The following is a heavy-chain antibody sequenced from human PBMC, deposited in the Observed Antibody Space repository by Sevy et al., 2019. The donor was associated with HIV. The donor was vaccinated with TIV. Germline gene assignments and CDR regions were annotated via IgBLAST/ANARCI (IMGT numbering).Heavy chain of an antibody. CDR3: ARDSAVVRRALVY. CDR2: IYYSGSS. Sequence: SETLSLTCNVSGDSISSYFWSWFRQPPGKGLEWIGYIYYSGSSECNPSLRSRVTISIDTSKKYLSMKLTSVTAADTAVYYCARDSAVVRRALVYWGQGTLVTVSS. J-gene: IGHJ4*02. V-gene: IGHV4-59*01. CDR1: GDSISSYF. D-gene: IGHD3-10*01.